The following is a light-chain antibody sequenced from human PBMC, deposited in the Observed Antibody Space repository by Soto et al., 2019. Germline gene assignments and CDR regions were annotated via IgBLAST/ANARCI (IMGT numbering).Light chain of an antibody. V-gene: IGKV1-9*01. CDR3: QQDNNYPLT. CDR2: VAS. J-gene: IGKJ4*01. CDR1: QGISSY. Sequence: DIQLTQSPSFLSASVGDRVTITCRASQGISSYLAWYQQKPGKALKLLIYVASTLQSGVPSRFSGSGSGTEFTLTISSLQPEDFATYYCQQDNNYPLTFGGGTKVDIK.